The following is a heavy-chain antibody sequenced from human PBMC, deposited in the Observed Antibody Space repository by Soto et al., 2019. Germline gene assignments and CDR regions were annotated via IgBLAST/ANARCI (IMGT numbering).Heavy chain of an antibody. CDR2: IYHSGRT. D-gene: IGHD2-2*01. Sequence: SDTQCLTCTVSGDSLTNGTDYWTWIRQHPGKGLEWIGYIYHSGRTNYNPSLKSRISMSVDTSENQFSLKLSSVTAADTAVYFCAREDRPGISYFDLWGQGTLVTVSS. CDR1: GDSLTNGTDY. CDR3: AREDRPGISYFDL. V-gene: IGHV4-31*03. J-gene: IGHJ4*02.